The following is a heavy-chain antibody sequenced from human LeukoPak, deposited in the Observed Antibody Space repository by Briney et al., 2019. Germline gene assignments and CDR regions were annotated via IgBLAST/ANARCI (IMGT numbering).Heavy chain of an antibody. V-gene: IGHV4-4*07. CDR1: GGSISGYY. Sequence: PSETLSLTCTVSGGSISGYYWSWIRQPAGKGLEWLGRIYTSGSTNYNPSLKSRVTMSVDTSKNQLSLKLSSVTAADTAVYYCARMDDCGSTDCSAFDYWGQGTLVPVSS. CDR2: IYTSGST. CDR3: ARMDDCGSTDCSAFDY. D-gene: IGHD2-2*01. J-gene: IGHJ4*02.